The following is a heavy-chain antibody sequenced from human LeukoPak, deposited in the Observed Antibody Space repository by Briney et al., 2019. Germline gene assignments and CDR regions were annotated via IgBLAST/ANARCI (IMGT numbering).Heavy chain of an antibody. V-gene: IGHV4-61*01. D-gene: IGHD3-10*01. CDR1: GGSISSGSYY. J-gene: IGHJ5*02. CDR2: IYYSGST. Sequence: SETLSLTCTVSGGSISSGSYYWSWIRQPPGKGLEWIGYIYYSGSTNYNPSLKSRVTISVDTSKNQFSLKLSSVTAADTAVYYCARDPGSGFDPWGQGTLVTVSS. CDR3: ARDPGSGFDP.